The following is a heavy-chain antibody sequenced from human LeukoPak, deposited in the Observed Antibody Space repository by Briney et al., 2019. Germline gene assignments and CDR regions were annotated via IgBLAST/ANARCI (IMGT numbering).Heavy chain of an antibody. D-gene: IGHD4-17*01. CDR2: ISSSGTTT. CDR3: ATLTVATSFDY. CDR1: GFSFSVYE. V-gene: IGHV3-48*03. J-gene: IGHJ4*02. Sequence: GGSLRLSRAASGFSFSVYEMHWVRQAPGKGLEWISDISSSGTTTYYADSVKGRFTISRDNAKNSLYLQMNSLRAEDTAVYYCATLTVATSFDYWGQGTLVTVSS.